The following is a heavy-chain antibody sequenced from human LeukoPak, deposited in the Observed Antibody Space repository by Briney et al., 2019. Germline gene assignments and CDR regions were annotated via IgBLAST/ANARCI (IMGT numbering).Heavy chain of an antibody. V-gene: IGHV1-69*05. D-gene: IGHD3-3*01. CDR3: ARTPYYEFWSGYWSGFDY. Sequence: ASVKVSCKASGGTFSSYAISWVRQAPGQGLEWMGGIIPIFGTANYAQKFQGRVTITTDESTSTAYMELSSLRSEDTAGYYCARTPYYEFWSGYWSGFDYWGQGTLVTVSS. CDR1: GGTFSSYA. J-gene: IGHJ4*02. CDR2: IIPIFGTA.